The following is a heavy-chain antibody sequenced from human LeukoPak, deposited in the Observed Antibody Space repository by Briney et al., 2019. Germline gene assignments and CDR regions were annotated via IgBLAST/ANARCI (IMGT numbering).Heavy chain of an antibody. CDR3: ARHYLSDGILSTFDP. J-gene: IGHJ5*02. D-gene: IGHD2-2*01. CDR1: GGSLSSSPYY. CDR2: IYYRGST. Sequence: SETLSLTCTVSGGSLSSSPYYWGWIRQPPGKGLEWIGTIYYRGSTYSNPSLNSRVTISLDTSKSQFSLSLRSVTAADTALYYCARHYLSDGILSTFDPWGKGTLVTVST. V-gene: IGHV4-39*01.